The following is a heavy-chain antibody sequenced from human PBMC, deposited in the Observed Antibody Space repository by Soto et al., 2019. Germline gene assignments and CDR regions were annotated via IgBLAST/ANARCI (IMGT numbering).Heavy chain of an antibody. CDR3: ASGPGPTNYYDILTGPQGVLDY. J-gene: IGHJ4*02. CDR1: GFTFSSYA. D-gene: IGHD3-9*01. Sequence: GASLRLSCAASGFTFSSYAMHCLRQTQGKGLEWYSVIYSGGTTYYADSVKGRFTISRDISKNTLYLQMNSLRDEDTAVYYCASGPGPTNYYDILTGPQGVLDYWGQGTLVNVSS. V-gene: IGHV3-53*05. CDR2: IYSGGTT.